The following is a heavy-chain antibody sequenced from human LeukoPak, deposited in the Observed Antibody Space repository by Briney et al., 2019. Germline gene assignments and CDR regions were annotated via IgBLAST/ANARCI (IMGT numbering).Heavy chain of an antibody. Sequence: GASVRVSCKASGYTFTRDGISGVGQAPGQGVEWVGWISAYNGNTNYAQKLQGRVTMTTDTSTSTAYMELRSLRSDDTAVYYCARGRVVLESWFDPWGQGTLVTVSS. CDR3: ARGRVVLESWFDP. D-gene: IGHD2-8*01. CDR2: ISAYNGNT. J-gene: IGHJ5*02. CDR1: GYTFTRDG. V-gene: IGHV1-18*01.